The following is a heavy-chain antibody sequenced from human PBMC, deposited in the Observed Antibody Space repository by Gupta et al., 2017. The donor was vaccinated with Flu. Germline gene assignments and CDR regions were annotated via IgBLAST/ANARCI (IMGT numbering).Heavy chain of an antibody. Sequence: FSNAWMSWVRQAPGKGLEWVGRIKSKTDGGTTDYAAPVKGRFTISRDDSKNTLYLQMNSLKTEDTAVYYCTTPYYSSSGWYGGYFDYWGQGTLVTVSS. D-gene: IGHD6-19*01. V-gene: IGHV3-15*01. CDR3: TTPYYSSSGWYGGYFDY. CDR1: FSNAW. CDR2: IKSKTDGGTT. J-gene: IGHJ4*02.